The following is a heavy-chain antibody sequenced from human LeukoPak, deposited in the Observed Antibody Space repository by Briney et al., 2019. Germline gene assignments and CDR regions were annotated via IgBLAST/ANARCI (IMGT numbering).Heavy chain of an antibody. CDR3: ARLPFSGYAYFDY. CDR2: INQAGSDR. J-gene: IGHJ4*02. V-gene: IGHV3-7*01. Sequence: GGSLRLSCAASGFTFSGHWMSWVRQAPGKGLEWVANINQAGSDRYYVDSVEGRLTISRDNAKNSLYLQMNSLRAEDTAVYFCARLPFSGYAYFDYWGQGTLVTVSS. D-gene: IGHD5-12*01. CDR1: GFTFSGHW.